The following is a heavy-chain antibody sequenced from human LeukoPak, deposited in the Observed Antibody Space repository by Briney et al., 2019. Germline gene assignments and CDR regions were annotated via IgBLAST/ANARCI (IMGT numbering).Heavy chain of an antibody. Sequence: GESLQISCKGSGYSFTKYWIGWGRQLPGKGVEWMGIIYPGDPDTTYSPSFQGQVTISADKSISTAYLQWSSLRASDTAIYYCARRRGVTATSNYFDYWGQGTLVTVSS. CDR1: GYSFTKYW. V-gene: IGHV5-51*01. CDR3: ARRRGVTATSNYFDY. CDR2: IYPGDPDT. J-gene: IGHJ4*02. D-gene: IGHD2-21*02.